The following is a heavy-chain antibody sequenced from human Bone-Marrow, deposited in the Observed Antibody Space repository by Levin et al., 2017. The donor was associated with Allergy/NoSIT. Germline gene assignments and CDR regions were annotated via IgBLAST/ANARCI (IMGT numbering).Heavy chain of an antibody. D-gene: IGHD2-2*01. CDR1: GFTFDDYV. CDR3: ATDRAYCSNTTCYLPDAFDI. J-gene: IGHJ3*02. V-gene: IGHV3-20*04. CDR2: INWNGDDT. Sequence: GGSLRLSCAASGFTFDDYVMNWVRQPPGKGLEWVCGINWNGDDTGYADSVKGRFTIFRDNTKNSLFLQMNSLRAEDTAVYYCATDRAYCSNTTCYLPDAFDIWGQGTMVTVSS.